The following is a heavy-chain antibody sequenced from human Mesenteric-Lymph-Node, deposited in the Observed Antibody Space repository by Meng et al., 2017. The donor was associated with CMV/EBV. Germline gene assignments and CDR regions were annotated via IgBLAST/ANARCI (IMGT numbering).Heavy chain of an antibody. CDR1: GYTFTSNY. CDR2: IIPIFGTA. J-gene: IGHJ4*02. D-gene: IGHD3-3*01. CDR3: ARGGPGGVVTPFDY. V-gene: IGHV1-69*05. Sequence: SVKVSCKTSGYTFTSNYMHWVRQAPGQGLEWMGGIIPIFGTANYAQKFQGRVTITTDESTSTAYMELSSLRSEDTAVYYCARGGPGGVVTPFDYWGQGTLVTVSS.